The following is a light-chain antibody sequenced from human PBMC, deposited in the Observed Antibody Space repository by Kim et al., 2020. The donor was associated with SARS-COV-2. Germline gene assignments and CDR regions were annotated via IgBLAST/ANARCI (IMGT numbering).Light chain of an antibody. Sequence: SPGQRASLSCRASQSVSPNFLAWYQQKPGQAPRLLIYGASSRATGIPDRFSGSGSGTDFTLTISRLEPEDFAVYYCQQYASSPLTFGGGTKVDIK. CDR1: QSVSPNF. J-gene: IGKJ4*01. CDR2: GAS. V-gene: IGKV3-20*01. CDR3: QQYASSPLT.